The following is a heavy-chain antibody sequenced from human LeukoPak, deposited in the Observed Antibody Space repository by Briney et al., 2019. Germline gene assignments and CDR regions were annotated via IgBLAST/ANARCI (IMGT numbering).Heavy chain of an antibody. V-gene: IGHV1-8*01. CDR2: MNPNSGNT. CDR3: ARWTVWIQLWLRRGSGAFDI. J-gene: IGHJ3*02. Sequence: ASVKVSCKASGYTFTSYDINWVRQATGQGLEWMGWMNPNSGNTGYAQKFQGRATMTRNTSISTAYMELSSLRSEDTAVYYCARWTVWIQLWLRRGSGAFDIWGQGTMVTVSS. D-gene: IGHD5-18*01. CDR1: GYTFTSYD.